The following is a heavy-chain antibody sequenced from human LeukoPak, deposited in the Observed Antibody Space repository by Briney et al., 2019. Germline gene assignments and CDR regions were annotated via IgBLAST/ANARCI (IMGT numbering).Heavy chain of an antibody. J-gene: IGHJ4*02. V-gene: IGHV1-2*02. CDR3: ARDQEVPAAIVVDY. D-gene: IGHD2-2*02. CDR2: INPNSGGT. CDR1: GYTFTSYY. Sequence: ASVKVSCKASGYTFTSYYMHWVRQARGQGLEWMGWINPNSGGTNYAQKFQGRVTMTRDTSISTAYMELSRLRSDDTAVYYCARDQEVPAAIVVDYWGQGTLVTVSS.